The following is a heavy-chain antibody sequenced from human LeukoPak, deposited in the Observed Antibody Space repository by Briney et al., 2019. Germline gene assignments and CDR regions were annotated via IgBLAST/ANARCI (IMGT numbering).Heavy chain of an antibody. CDR2: ISSSGSTI. J-gene: IGHJ4*02. CDR1: GFTFSSYE. CDR3: ARDKAVNWNVYVFDY. V-gene: IGHV3-48*03. Sequence: GGSLRLSCAASGFTFSSYEMNWVRQAPGKGLEWVSYISSSGSTIYYADSVKGRFTISRDNAKNSLYLQMNSLRAEDTAVYYCARDKAVNWNVYVFDYWGQGTLVTVSS. D-gene: IGHD1-1*01.